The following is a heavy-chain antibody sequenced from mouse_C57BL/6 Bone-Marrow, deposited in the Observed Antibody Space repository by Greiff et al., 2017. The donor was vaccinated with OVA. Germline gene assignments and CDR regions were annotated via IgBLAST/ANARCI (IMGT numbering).Heavy chain of an antibody. CDR1: GYTFTSYW. V-gene: IGHV1-61*01. Sequence: QVQLKQPGAELVRPGSSVKLSCKASGYTFTSYWMDWVKQRPGQGLEWIGNIYPSDSGTHYNQKFKGKATLTVDKSSSTAYMQLSSLTSEDSAVYYCARHSSTWFAYWGQGTLVTVSA. D-gene: IGHD1-1*01. CDR3: ARHSSTWFAY. CDR2: IYPSDSGT. J-gene: IGHJ3*01.